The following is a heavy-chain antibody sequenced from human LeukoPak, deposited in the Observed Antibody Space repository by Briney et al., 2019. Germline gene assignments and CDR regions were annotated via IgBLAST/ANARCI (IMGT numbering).Heavy chain of an antibody. V-gene: IGHV3-30*02. J-gene: IGHJ4*02. D-gene: IGHD3-10*01. CDR2: IRYDGSNK. CDR1: GFTFSSYG. Sequence: PGGSLRLSCAASGFTFSSYGMHWVRQAPGKGLEGVAFIRYDGSNKYYADSVKGRFTISRDNSKNTLYLQMNSLRAEDTAVYYCARALYGSGSLKYFDYWGQGTLVTVSS. CDR3: ARALYGSGSLKYFDY.